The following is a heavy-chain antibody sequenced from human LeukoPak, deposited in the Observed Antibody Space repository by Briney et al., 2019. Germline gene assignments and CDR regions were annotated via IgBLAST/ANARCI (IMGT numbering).Heavy chain of an antibody. Sequence: ASVKVSCKASGYTFTGYYMHWVRQAPGQGLEWMGWINPNSGGTNYAQKFQGRVTMTRDTSISTAYIELSRLRSDDTAVYYCARAPFYYDSSGYYQYWGQGTLVTVSS. J-gene: IGHJ4*02. CDR1: GYTFTGYY. CDR2: INPNSGGT. V-gene: IGHV1-2*02. CDR3: ARAPFYYDSSGYYQY. D-gene: IGHD3-22*01.